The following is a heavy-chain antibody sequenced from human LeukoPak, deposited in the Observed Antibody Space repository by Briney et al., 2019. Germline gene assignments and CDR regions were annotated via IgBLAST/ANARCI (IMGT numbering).Heavy chain of an antibody. CDR3: ARSGGRITSLGGGFDY. J-gene: IGHJ4*02. D-gene: IGHD3-3*01. CDR2: ISYDGSNK. Sequence: PGGSLRLYCAASGFTFSSYAMLWVRQAPGKGREGVAVISYDGSNKYYADSVKGRFTISRDNSKTTLYLQMNSLRAEDTAVYYCARSGGRITSLGGGFDYWGQGTLVTVSS. CDR1: GFTFSSYA. V-gene: IGHV3-30-3*01.